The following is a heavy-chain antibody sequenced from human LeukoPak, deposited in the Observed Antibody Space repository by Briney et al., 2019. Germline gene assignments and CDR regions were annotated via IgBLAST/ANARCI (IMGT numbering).Heavy chain of an antibody. CDR1: GFTFDDYT. D-gene: IGHD3-22*01. CDR3: AKAYYYDSSGYYFDY. J-gene: IGHJ4*02. Sequence: GGSLRLSCAASGFTFDDYTMHWVRQAPGKGLEWVSPISWDGGSTYYADSVKGRFTISRDNSKNSLYLQMNSLRTEDTALYYCAKAYYYDSSGYYFDYWGQGTLVTVSS. CDR2: ISWDGGST. V-gene: IGHV3-43*01.